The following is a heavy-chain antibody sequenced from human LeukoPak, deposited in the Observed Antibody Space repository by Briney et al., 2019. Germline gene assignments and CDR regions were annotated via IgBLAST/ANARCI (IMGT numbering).Heavy chain of an antibody. D-gene: IGHD4-17*01. Sequence: GGSLRLSCAASGFTFSSFSMNWVRQAPGKGLEWLSYISGSSSIVYYGDSVKGRFTISRDNAKNSLYLQMNSLRAEDTAVYYCARGDYGGNWGQGTLVTVSS. CDR3: ARGDYGGN. V-gene: IGHV3-48*04. J-gene: IGHJ4*02. CDR1: GFTFSSFS. CDR2: ISGSSSIV.